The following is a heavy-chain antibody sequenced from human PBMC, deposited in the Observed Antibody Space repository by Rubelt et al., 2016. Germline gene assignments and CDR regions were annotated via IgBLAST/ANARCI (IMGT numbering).Heavy chain of an antibody. CDR3: VRGGDSSWFSLARALDC. CDR1: GYSFTSYW. V-gene: IGHV5-10-1*01. D-gene: IGHD6-13*01. CDR2: IDPSDSYV. J-gene: IGHJ3*01. Sequence: EVQLVQSGAEVKKPGESLRISCKGSGYSFTSYWISWVRQMPGKGLEWMGRIDPSDSYVNYSPSFEGHVTISADKSIDTVYLQWSGLKARDTAMYYCVRGGDSSWFSLARALDCWGEGTMVTVSP.